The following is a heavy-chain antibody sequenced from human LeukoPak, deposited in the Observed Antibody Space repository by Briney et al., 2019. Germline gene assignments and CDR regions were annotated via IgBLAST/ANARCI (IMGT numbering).Heavy chain of an antibody. V-gene: IGHV3-48*04. J-gene: IGHJ4*02. D-gene: IGHD6-19*01. CDR2: ISSSSSTI. CDR1: GFTFSSYG. CDR3: ARDLGYSSGWPFDY. Sequence: GGSLRLSCAASGFTFSSYGMNWVRQAPGKGLEWVSYISSSSSTIYYADSVKGRFTISRDNAKNSLYLQMNSLRAEDTAVYYCARDLGYSSGWPFDYWGQGTLVTVSS.